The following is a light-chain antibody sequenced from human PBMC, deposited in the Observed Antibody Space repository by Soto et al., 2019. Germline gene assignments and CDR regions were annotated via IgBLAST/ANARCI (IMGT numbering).Light chain of an antibody. Sequence: QSVMTQPPSVSAAPGQKVTISCSGSSSNIGGNSVSWYQQLPGTAHKLLIYDDNKRPSGIPDRFSVSKSGTSATLGITGFQTGDEADYYCGSWDSSLSAYVFGTGTKLTVL. CDR1: SSNIGGNS. CDR3: GSWDSSLSAYV. V-gene: IGLV1-51*01. CDR2: DDN. J-gene: IGLJ1*01.